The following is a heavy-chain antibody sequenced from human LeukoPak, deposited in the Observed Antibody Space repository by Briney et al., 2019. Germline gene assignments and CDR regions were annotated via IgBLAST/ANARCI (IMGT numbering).Heavy chain of an antibody. J-gene: IGHJ5*02. CDR2: IKQDGSEK. V-gene: IGHV3-7*01. D-gene: IGHD2-21*01. CDR3: ARDVIPLSPNNWFDP. CDR1: GFTFSSYW. Sequence: GGSLRLSCAASGFTFSSYWMSWVRQAPGKGLEWVANIKQDGSEKYYVDSVKGRFTISRDNAKNSLHLQMNSLRAEDTAVYYCARDVIPLSPNNWFDPWGQGTLVTVSS.